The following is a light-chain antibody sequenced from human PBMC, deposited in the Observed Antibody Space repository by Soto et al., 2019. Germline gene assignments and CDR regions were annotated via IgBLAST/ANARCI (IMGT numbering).Light chain of an antibody. CDR3: QSSDNPLSGPIYV. Sequence: QSVLTQPPSVSGALGQRVTISCTGITSNIGAGYDVHWYQLLPGRAPKLLIYGNTNRPSGVPDRFSGSKSATSASLAITGLQAEDEAIYYCQSSDNPLSGPIYVFGTGTKLTVL. J-gene: IGLJ1*01. CDR2: GNT. V-gene: IGLV1-40*01. CDR1: TSNIGAGYD.